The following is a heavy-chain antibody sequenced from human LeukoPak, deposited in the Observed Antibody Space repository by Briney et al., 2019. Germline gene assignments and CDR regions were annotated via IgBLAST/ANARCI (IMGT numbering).Heavy chain of an antibody. CDR3: ARDFGYSYGSGGVY. J-gene: IGHJ4*02. D-gene: IGHD5-18*01. V-gene: IGHV3-48*01. Sequence: GGSLRLSCAASGFTFSSYSMNWVRQAPGRGLEWVSYISSGGSAIYYTDSVKGRFTISRDNAKNSLYLQMNSLRAEDTAMYYCARDFGYSYGSGGVYWGQGTLVTVSS. CDR2: ISSGGSAI. CDR1: GFTFSSYS.